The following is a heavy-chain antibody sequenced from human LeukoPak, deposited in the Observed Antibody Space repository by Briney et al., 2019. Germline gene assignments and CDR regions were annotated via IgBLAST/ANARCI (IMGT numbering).Heavy chain of an antibody. CDR1: GFTFSSYA. Sequence: GGSLRLSCAASGFTFSSYAMSWVRQAPGKGLEWVSAIGGSGGSTYYADSVKGRFTISRDNSKNTLYLQMNSLRAEDTAVYYCAKSSYVVVVPAAYFDYWGQGTLVTVSS. D-gene: IGHD2-2*01. J-gene: IGHJ4*02. V-gene: IGHV3-23*01. CDR3: AKSSYVVVVPAAYFDY. CDR2: IGGSGGST.